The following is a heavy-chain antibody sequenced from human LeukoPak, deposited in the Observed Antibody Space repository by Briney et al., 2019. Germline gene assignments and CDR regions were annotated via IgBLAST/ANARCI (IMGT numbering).Heavy chain of an antibody. CDR2: INPHSGAT. CDR1: VYGFSDVY. D-gene: IGHD5/OR15-5a*01. CDR3: ATSSSVTHTRDP. V-gene: IGHV1-2*02. J-gene: IGHJ5*02. Sequence: ASVKVSCKASVYGFSDVYFNWVRQAPGQGLEWMGWINPHSGATNFAQRFQGRVSMDASFDTAYIELRRLTSDDTAVYYCATSSSVTHTRDPWGQGTLVTVSS.